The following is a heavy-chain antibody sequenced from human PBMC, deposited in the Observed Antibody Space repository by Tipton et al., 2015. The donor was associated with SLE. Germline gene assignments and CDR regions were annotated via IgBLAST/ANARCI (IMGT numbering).Heavy chain of an antibody. Sequence: TLSLTCTVSGGSISSGGYYWSWIRQHPGKGLEWIGYIYYSGSTYYNPSLKSRVTISVDTSKNQFSLKLSSVTAADTAVYYCATYSSSWYWFDPWGQGTLVTVSS. CDR1: GGSISSGGYY. D-gene: IGHD6-13*01. CDR3: ATYSSSWYWFDP. CDR2: IYYSGST. V-gene: IGHV4-31*03. J-gene: IGHJ5*02.